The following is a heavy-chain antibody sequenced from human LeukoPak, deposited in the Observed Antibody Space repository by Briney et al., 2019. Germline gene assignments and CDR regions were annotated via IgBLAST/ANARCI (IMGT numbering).Heavy chain of an antibody. J-gene: IGHJ3*02. CDR1: GGTFSSYA. Sequence: ASVKVSCKASGGTFSSYAISWVRQAPGQGLEWMGGIIPIFGTANNAQKFQGRVTITTDESTSTAYMELSSLRSEDTAVYYCASPVAGNWNDDIWGQGTMVTVSS. D-gene: IGHD1-20*01. CDR2: IIPIFGTA. V-gene: IGHV1-69*05. CDR3: ASPVAGNWNDDI.